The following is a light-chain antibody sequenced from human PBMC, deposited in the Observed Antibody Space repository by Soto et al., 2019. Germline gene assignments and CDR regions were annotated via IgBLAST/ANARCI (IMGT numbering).Light chain of an antibody. CDR1: SSNIGAGYD. CDR3: QSYDSSMSGSVV. V-gene: IGLV1-40*01. Sequence: QSVLTQPPSVSGAPGQRVTISCTGSSSNIGAGYDVHWYQQLPGTAPKLLIYGNSNRPSGVPDRFSGSKSGTSASLAITVFRAEDEADDYCQSYDSSMSGSVVFGGGTKLTVL. CDR2: GNS. J-gene: IGLJ2*01.